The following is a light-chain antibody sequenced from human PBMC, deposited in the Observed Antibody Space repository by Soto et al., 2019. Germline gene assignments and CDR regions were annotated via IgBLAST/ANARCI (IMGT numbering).Light chain of an antibody. J-gene: IGKJ3*01. Sequence: DIQMTQSPSSLSAAIGDRVTITCRASQSIKNYLNWYQHKPGAAPKLLIYDASILEAGVPSRFSGSGSGTDFTFTISSLQPEDVATYYCQKCDYLPIFGPGTTVDLK. CDR2: DAS. CDR3: QKCDYLPI. CDR1: QSIKNY. V-gene: IGKV1-33*01.